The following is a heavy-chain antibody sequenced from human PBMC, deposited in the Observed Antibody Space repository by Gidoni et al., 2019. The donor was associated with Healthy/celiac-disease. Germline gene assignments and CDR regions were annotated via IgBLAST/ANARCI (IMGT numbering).Heavy chain of an antibody. CDR1: GYTFTGYY. D-gene: IGHD2-2*01. Sequence: QVQLVQSGAEVKKPGASVKVSCKASGYTFTGYYMHWVRQAPGQGLEWMGWINPNSGGTNYAQKFQGRVTMTRDTSISTAYMELSRLRSDDTAVYYCARDLSEVPASWWGLGFDPWGQGTLVTVSS. CDR3: ARDLSEVPASWWGLGFDP. V-gene: IGHV1-2*02. J-gene: IGHJ5*02. CDR2: INPNSGGT.